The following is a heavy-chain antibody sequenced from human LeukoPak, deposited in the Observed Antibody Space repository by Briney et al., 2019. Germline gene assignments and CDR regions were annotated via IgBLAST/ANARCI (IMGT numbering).Heavy chain of an antibody. Sequence: PSETLSLTCAVYGGSFSGYYWSWIRQPPGEGLEWIGEINHSGSTNYNPSLKSRVTISVDTSKNQFSLKLSSVTAADTAVYYCARVSPYSSGWWLRGGMDVWGKGTTVTVSS. D-gene: IGHD6-19*01. CDR2: INHSGST. CDR3: ARVSPYSSGWWLRGGMDV. V-gene: IGHV4-34*01. CDR1: GGSFSGYY. J-gene: IGHJ6*04.